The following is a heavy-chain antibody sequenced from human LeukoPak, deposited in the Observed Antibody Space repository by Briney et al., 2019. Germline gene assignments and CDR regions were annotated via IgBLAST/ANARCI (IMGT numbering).Heavy chain of an antibody. J-gene: IGHJ3*02. CDR3: ASPGIAAAGTGVAFDI. D-gene: IGHD6-13*01. CDR2: IYSGGST. Sequence: GGSLRLSCAASGFTFSSYSMNWVRQAPGKGLEWVSVIYSGGSTYYADSVKGRFTISRDNSKNTLYLQMNSLRAEDTAVYYCASPGIAAAGTGVAFDIWGQGTMVTVSS. V-gene: IGHV3-53*01. CDR1: GFTFSSYS.